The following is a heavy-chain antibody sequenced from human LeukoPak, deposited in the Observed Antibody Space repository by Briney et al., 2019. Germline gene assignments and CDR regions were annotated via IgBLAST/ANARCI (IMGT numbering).Heavy chain of an antibody. J-gene: IGHJ4*02. CDR2: ISNNAGHT. V-gene: IGHV3-23*01. CDR3: ARAYSGYDGVDY. D-gene: IGHD5-12*01. CDR1: GFTVSSNY. Sequence: PGGSLRLSCAASGFTVSSNYMSWVRQAPGKGLEWVSSISNNAGHTYYADSVKGRFTISRDNSKNTLSLQMNSLRAEDPAIYYCARAYSGYDGVDYWGQXTLVTVS.